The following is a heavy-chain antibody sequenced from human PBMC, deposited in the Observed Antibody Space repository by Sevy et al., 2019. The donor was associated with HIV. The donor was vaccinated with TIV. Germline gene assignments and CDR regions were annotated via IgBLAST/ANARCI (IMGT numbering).Heavy chain of an antibody. J-gene: IGHJ6*02. V-gene: IGHV3-7*01. D-gene: IGHD3-22*01. CDR2: IKQDGSEK. CDR3: ARDQGYYDSSGYEYYYYYYGMDV. Sequence: GGSLRLSCAASGFTFSSYWMSWVRQAPGKGLEWVANIKQDGSEKYYVDSAKGRFTISRDNAKNSLDLQMNSLRAEDTAVYYCARDQGYYDSSGYEYYYYYYGMDVWGQGTTVTVSS. CDR1: GFTFSSYW.